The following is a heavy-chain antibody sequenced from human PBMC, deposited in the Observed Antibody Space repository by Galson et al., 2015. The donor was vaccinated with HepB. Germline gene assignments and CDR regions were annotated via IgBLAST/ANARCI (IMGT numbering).Heavy chain of an antibody. CDR1: GYTLTELS. CDR2: FDPEDGET. CDR3: ATDRYGSGSGWFDP. Sequence: SVKVSCKVSGYTLTELSMHWVRQAPGKGLEWMGGFDPEDGETIYAQKFQGRVTMTEDTSTDTAYMELSSLRSEDTAVYYCATDRYGSGSGWFDPWGQGTLVNVSS. J-gene: IGHJ5*02. D-gene: IGHD3-10*01. V-gene: IGHV1-24*01.